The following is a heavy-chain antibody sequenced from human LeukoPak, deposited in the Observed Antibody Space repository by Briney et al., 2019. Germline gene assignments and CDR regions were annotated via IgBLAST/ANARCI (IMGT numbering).Heavy chain of an antibody. CDR3: ARVLRYFDWSPNYYYYMDV. V-gene: IGHV4-31*03. CDR2: IYYSGST. J-gene: IGHJ6*03. Sequence: PSETLSLTCTVSGGSISSGGYYWSWLRQHPGKGLEWLGYIYYSGSTYYNPSVKSRVTISVDTSKNQFSLKLSSVTAADTAVYYCARVLRYFDWSPNYYYYMDVWGKGTTVTVSS. D-gene: IGHD3-9*01. CDR1: GGSISSGGYY.